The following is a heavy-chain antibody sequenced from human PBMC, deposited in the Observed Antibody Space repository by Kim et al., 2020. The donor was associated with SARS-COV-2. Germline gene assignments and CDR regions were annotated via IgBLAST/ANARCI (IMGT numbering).Heavy chain of an antibody. V-gene: IGHV3-33*06. CDR3: AKDSSSSKYYFDY. CDR1: GFTFSNYG. D-gene: IGHD6-6*01. J-gene: IGHJ4*02. Sequence: GGSLRLSCAASGFTFSNYGMHWVRQAPGKGLEWVAVIWYDGSNKYYADSVKGRFTISRDNSKNTLYLQMNSLRAEDTAVYYCAKDSSSSKYYFDYWGQGTLVTVSS. CDR2: IWYDGSNK.